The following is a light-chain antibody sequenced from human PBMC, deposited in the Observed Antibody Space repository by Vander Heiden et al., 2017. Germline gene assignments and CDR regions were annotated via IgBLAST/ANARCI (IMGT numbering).Light chain of an antibody. V-gene: IGLV1-51*02. CDR1: ISNIGNNS. CDR3: GTWDSSLRVYV. CDR2: ENN. J-gene: IGLJ1*01. Sequence: QSVLTQAPSLSAAPRQKATITCSGSISNIGNNSVSWYQQLPGTAPKLLIYENNKRPSGIPDRFSGSKSGTSATLGITGLPTGDEADYYCGTWDSSLRVYVFGSGTKVTVL.